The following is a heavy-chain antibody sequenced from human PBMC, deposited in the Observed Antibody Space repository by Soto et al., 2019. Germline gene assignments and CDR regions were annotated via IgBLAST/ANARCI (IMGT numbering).Heavy chain of an antibody. V-gene: IGHV3-33*01. D-gene: IGHD3-3*01. CDR1: GFTFSSYG. Sequence: PGGSLRLSCAASGFTFSSYGMHWVRQAPGKGLEWVAVIWYDGSNKYYADSVKGRFTISRDNSKNTLYLQMNSLRAEDTAVYYCARESYDFWSGYYSSSGAVKYYYYYYYMDGWGKATTVTVSS. CDR3: ARESYDFWSGYYSSSGAVKYYYYYYYMDG. CDR2: IWYDGSNK. J-gene: IGHJ6*03.